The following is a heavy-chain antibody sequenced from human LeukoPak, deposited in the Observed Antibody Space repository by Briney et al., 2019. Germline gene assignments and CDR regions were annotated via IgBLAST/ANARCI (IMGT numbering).Heavy chain of an antibody. Sequence: GESLKISCKGSGYGFTSYWIGWGRQMPGKGVGWVGMIYPDDSETRYSPSFQDQSTISADQSISTAYLQGSSLKASDTAMYYCARHYPGGDYFIDYWGEGTLVTVSS. V-gene: IGHV5-51*01. CDR1: GYGFTSYW. CDR3: ARHYPGGDYFIDY. D-gene: IGHD4-17*01. J-gene: IGHJ4*02. CDR2: IYPDDSET.